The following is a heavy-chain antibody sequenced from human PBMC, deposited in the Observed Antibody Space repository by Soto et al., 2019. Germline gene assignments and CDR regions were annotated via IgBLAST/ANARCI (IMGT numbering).Heavy chain of an antibody. CDR2: ISGSGGST. Sequence: GGSLRLSCAASGFTFSSYAMSWVRQAPGKGLEWVSAISGSGGSTYYADSVKGRFTISRDNSKNTLYLQMNSLRAEDTAVYYCAKVRAASKHGPIWLGGYFDYWGQGTLVTVSS. CDR3: AKVRAASKHGPIWLGGYFDY. J-gene: IGHJ4*02. V-gene: IGHV3-23*01. CDR1: GFTFSSYA. D-gene: IGHD3-10*01.